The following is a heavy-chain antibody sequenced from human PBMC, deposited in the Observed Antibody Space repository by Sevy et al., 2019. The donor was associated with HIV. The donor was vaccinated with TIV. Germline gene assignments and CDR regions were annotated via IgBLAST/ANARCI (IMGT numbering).Heavy chain of an antibody. CDR2: ISSSTTTI. J-gene: IGHJ4*03. D-gene: IGHD3-10*01. CDR1: GFTFSSYS. V-gene: IGHV3-48*01. Sequence: GGSLRLSCAASGFTFSSYSMNWVRQAPGKGLEWISYISSSTTTIYYADSVRGRFTISRDNAKNSLYLQMNSLRAEDTAVYYCAREGELLWFREPLDYWGPGTLVTVSS. CDR3: AREGELLWFREPLDY.